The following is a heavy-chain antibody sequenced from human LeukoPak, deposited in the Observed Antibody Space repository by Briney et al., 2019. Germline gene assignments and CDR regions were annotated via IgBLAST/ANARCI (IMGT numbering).Heavy chain of an antibody. V-gene: IGHV4-34*01. CDR2: INHSGST. CDR3: ARDTYSSGCFDY. CDR1: GGSFSGYY. J-gene: IGHJ4*02. Sequence: SETLSLTCAVYGGSFSGYYWSWIRQPPGKGLEWIGEINHSGSTNYNPSLKSRVTISVDTSKNQFSLKLSSVTAADTAVYYCARDTYSSGCFDYWGQGTLVTVSS. D-gene: IGHD6-19*01.